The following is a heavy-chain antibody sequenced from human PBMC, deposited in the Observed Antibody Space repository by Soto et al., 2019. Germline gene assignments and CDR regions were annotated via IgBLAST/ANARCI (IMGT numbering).Heavy chain of an antibody. D-gene: IGHD1-1*01. J-gene: IGHJ3*01. V-gene: IGHV4-39*01. CDR2: MYYTGTT. CDR3: AIVRPTNNWYSFDV. CDR1: GGSISSGTSY. Sequence: QLRLQESGPGLVRPSEPLSLTCTVSGGSISSGTSYWGWIRQSPGKGLEWIGSMYYTGTTDYNSSLKSRATISVDMSKNQFSLKLSSVTAADTGVYFCAIVRPTNNWYSFDVWGQGSLVTVS.